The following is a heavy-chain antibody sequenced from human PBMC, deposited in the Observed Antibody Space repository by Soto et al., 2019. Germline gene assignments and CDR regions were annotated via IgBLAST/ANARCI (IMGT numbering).Heavy chain of an antibody. Sequence: GESLKISCKGSGYSFTNYWIGWVRQMPGKGLEWMGIIYPGDSDTRYSPPFQGQVTISADKSISTAYLQWSSLKASGTAMYYCARLAVAGTAARHHTNWFDPWGQGTLVTVSS. CDR2: IYPGDSDT. J-gene: IGHJ5*02. CDR1: GYSFTNYW. D-gene: IGHD6-19*01. CDR3: ARLAVAGTAARHHTNWFDP. V-gene: IGHV5-51*01.